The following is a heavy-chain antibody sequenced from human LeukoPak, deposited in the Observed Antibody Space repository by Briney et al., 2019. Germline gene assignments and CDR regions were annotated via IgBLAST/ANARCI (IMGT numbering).Heavy chain of an antibody. CDR2: INPSGGST. J-gene: IGHJ5*02. CDR3: ARDPRIAAAVTNWFDP. V-gene: IGHV1-46*01. Sequence: ASVKVSCKASGYTFTSYYMHWVRQALGQGLEWMGIINPSGGSTSYAQKFQGRVTMTRDTSTSTVYMELSSLRSEDTAVYYCARDPRIAAAVTNWFDPWGQGTLVTVSS. CDR1: GYTFTSYY. D-gene: IGHD6-13*01.